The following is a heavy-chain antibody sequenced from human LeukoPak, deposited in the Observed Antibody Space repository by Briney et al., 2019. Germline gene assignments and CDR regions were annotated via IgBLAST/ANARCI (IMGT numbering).Heavy chain of an antibody. V-gene: IGHV3-72*01. Sequence: GGSLRLSCAASGFTFSDHYMDWVRQAPGKGLEWVGRIRDKVNSYITEYAASVSGRFTISRDGSKNSLYLQMNSLKTEDTAVYYCTRVAPVTGSRYFDYWGQGALVTVSS. J-gene: IGHJ4*02. CDR1: GFTFSDHY. D-gene: IGHD6-19*01. CDR2: IRDKVNSYIT. CDR3: TRVAPVTGSRYFDY.